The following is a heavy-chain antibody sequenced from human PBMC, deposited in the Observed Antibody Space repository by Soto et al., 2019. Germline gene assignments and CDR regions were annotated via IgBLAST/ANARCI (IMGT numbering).Heavy chain of an antibody. CDR3: AKPASGWYPKLMNGMDV. J-gene: IGHJ6*02. CDR1: GFTFSSYA. CDR2: ISGSGGNI. D-gene: IGHD6-19*01. Sequence: VSGFTFSSYAMSWVRQAPGKGLEWVSSISGSGGNIYYADSVKGRFTISRDNSKNRLHLQMNSLRAEDTAVYYCAKPASGWYPKLMNGMDVWGQGTTVTVSS. V-gene: IGHV3-23*01.